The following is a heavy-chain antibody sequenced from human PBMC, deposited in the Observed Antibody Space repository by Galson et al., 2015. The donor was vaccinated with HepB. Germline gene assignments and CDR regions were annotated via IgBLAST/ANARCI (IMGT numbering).Heavy chain of an antibody. CDR3: AREGYCSSTSCYAGAFDI. V-gene: IGHV1-2*06. J-gene: IGHJ3*02. Sequence: SVKVSCKASGYTFTGYYMHWVRQAPGQGLEWMGRINPNSGGTNYAQKFQGRVTMTRDTSISTAYMELSRLRSDDTAVYYGAREGYCSSTSCYAGAFDIWGQGTMVTVSS. D-gene: IGHD2-2*01. CDR2: INPNSGGT. CDR1: GYTFTGYY.